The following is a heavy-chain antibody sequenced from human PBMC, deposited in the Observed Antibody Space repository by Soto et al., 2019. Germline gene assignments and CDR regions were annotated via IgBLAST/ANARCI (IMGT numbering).Heavy chain of an antibody. CDR3: ARGPIVLMVSDQNEYFQH. V-gene: IGHV1-69*12. Sequence: QVRLVQSGAEVKKPGSSVKVSCKASGGTFSSYAISWVRQAHGQGLEWMGGIIPIFGTANYAQKFQGRVTITADESTSTAYMELSSLRSEDTAVYYCARGPIVLMVSDQNEYFQHWGQGTLVTVSS. J-gene: IGHJ1*01. D-gene: IGHD2-8*01. CDR2: IIPIFGTA. CDR1: GGTFSSYA.